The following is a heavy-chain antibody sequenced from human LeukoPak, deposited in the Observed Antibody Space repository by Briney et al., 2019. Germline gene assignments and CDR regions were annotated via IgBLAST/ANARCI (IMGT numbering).Heavy chain of an antibody. Sequence: SQTLSLTCTVSGGSISSGGYYWSWIRQPPGKGLEWIGYIYHSGSTYYNPSLKSRVTISVDTSKNQFSLKLSSVTAADTAVYYCARGDSGSYPFDYWGQGTLVTVSS. J-gene: IGHJ4*02. D-gene: IGHD1-26*01. CDR1: GGSISSGGYY. CDR3: ARGDSGSYPFDY. V-gene: IGHV4-30-2*01. CDR2: IYHSGST.